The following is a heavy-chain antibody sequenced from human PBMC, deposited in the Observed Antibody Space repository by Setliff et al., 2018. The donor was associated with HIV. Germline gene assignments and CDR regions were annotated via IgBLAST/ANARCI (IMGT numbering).Heavy chain of an antibody. D-gene: IGHD1-1*01. Sequence: ASVKVSCKASGYTFTSHAFHWVRQAPGQSLEWMGWIDVGNGNTRYSREFEGRVTITRDTSESTVHLELTSLRSEDMAVYYCARGSKRCLQFDFFDYWGQGTLVTVSS. CDR1: GYTFTSHA. CDR2: IDVGNGNT. CDR3: ARGSKRCLQFDFFDY. J-gene: IGHJ4*02. V-gene: IGHV1-3*03.